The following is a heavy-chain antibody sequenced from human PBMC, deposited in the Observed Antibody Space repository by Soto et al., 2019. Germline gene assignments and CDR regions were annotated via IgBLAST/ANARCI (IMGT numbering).Heavy chain of an antibody. J-gene: IGHJ5*02. CDR3: ATQEVGGSYVYTFDP. Sequence: PSETLSLTCTVSGASISSYYLGWIRQPPGKGLEWIGSIYYSGSTYYNPSLKSRVTISVDTSKNHFSLKLSSVTAADTAVYYCATQEVGGSYVYTFDPWGQGTLVTVSS. V-gene: IGHV4-39*02. CDR1: GASISSYY. CDR2: IYYSGST. D-gene: IGHD1-26*01.